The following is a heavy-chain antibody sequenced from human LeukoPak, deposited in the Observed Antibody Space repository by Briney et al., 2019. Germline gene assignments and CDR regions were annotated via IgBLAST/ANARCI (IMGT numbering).Heavy chain of an antibody. V-gene: IGHV3-21*01. D-gene: IGHD6-19*01. CDR3: ARQQWLDGAYYFDY. J-gene: IGHJ4*02. CDR1: GFTFSSSN. Sequence: GGSLRLSCAASGFTFSSSNMNWVRQAPGKGLEWVSSISTSSSYIYYADSVKGRFTVSRDNAKKSLFLQMNSLRDEDTAVYYCARQQWLDGAYYFDYWSQGTLVTVSS. CDR2: ISTSSSYI.